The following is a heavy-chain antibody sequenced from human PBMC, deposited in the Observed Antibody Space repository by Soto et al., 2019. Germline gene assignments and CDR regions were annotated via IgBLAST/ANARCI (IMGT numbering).Heavy chain of an antibody. CDR3: ARRPGGLHSNIQSPYY. J-gene: IGHJ4*02. CDR1: GVSINNDDW. D-gene: IGHD2-15*01. Sequence: SETLSLTCTVSGVSINNDDWWAWVRQPPGKGLEWIGEIFYSGSFKYNPSLKTRVIISLDKSKNQFSLNLHSVTAADTAVYYCARRPGGLHSNIQSPYYWGQGTLVTVSS. CDR2: IFYSGSF. V-gene: IGHV4-4*02.